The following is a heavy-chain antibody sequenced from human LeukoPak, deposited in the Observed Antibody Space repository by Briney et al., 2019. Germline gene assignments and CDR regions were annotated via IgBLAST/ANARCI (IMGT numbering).Heavy chain of an antibody. V-gene: IGHV3-53*01. J-gene: IGHJ4*02. Sequence: GGSLRLSCAASGFIVSGDFMSWVRQAPGKGLEWVSVIYSDGSTYYADSVKGRFTIPRDNSKNTLDLQMTGLRAEDTAVYYCARERGRGRDSPWFDYWGQGTLVTVSS. CDR2: IYSDGST. CDR3: ARERGRGRDSPWFDY. CDR1: GFIVSGDF. D-gene: IGHD1-26*01.